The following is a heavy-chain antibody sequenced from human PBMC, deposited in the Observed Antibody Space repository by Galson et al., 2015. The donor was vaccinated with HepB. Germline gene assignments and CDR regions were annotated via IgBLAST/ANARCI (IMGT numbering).Heavy chain of an antibody. V-gene: IGHV3-9*01. CDR3: AKGTGEELFSDPFDI. CDR2: ISWNSGSI. Sequence: SLRLSCAASGFTFDDYAMHWVRQAPGKGLEWVSGISWNSGSIGYADSVKGRFTISRDNAKNSLYLQMNSLRAEDTALYYCAKGTGEELFSDPFDIWGQGTMVTVSS. J-gene: IGHJ3*02. D-gene: IGHD3-10*01. CDR1: GFTFDDYA.